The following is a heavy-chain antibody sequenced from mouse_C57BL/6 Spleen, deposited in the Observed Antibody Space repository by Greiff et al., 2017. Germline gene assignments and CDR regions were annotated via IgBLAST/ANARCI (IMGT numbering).Heavy chain of an antibody. CDR3: AEGGYYGSRLSWFAY. Sequence: QVQLQQSGAELARPGASVKLSCKASGYTFTSYGISWVKQRTGQGLEWIGEIYPRSGNTYYNEKFKGKATLTADKSSSTAYMELRSLTSGDSAVYFWAEGGYYGSRLSWFAYWGQGTLVTVSA. D-gene: IGHD1-1*01. CDR2: IYPRSGNT. V-gene: IGHV1-81*01. J-gene: IGHJ3*01. CDR1: GYTFTSYG.